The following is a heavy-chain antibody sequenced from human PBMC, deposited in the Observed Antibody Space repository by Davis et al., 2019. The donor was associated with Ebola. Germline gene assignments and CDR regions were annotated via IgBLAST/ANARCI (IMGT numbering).Heavy chain of an antibody. CDR1: GGTFSSYA. D-gene: IGHD6-6*01. CDR2: IIPIFGTA. V-gene: IGHV1-69*13. J-gene: IGHJ6*04. Sequence: SVKVSCKASGGTFSSYAISWVRQAPGQGLEWMGGIIPIFGTANYAQKFQGRVTITADESTSTAYMELSSLRSEDTAVYYCTRGPHSSSSLYYYYYGMDVWGKGTTVTVSS. CDR3: TRGPHSSSSLYYYYYGMDV.